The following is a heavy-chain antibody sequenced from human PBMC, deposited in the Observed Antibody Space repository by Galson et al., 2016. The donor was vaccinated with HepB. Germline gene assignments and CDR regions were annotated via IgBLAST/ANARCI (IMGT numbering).Heavy chain of an antibody. J-gene: IGHJ4*02. CDR3: ARRGAAAGGWYY. CDR2: ISAYNGNT. CDR1: GYTFTSYG. V-gene: IGHV1-18*01. Sequence: SVKVSCKASGYTFTSYGISWVRQAPGQGLEWMGWISAYNGNTNYAQKLPGRVTMTTDTSTSTAYMEQRSLISDDTAVYYCARRGAAAGGWYYWGQGTLVTVSS. D-gene: IGHD6-13*01.